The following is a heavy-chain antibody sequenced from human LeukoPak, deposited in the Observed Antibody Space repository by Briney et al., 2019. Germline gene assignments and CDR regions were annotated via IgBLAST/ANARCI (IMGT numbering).Heavy chain of an antibody. CDR3: ASFEVGA. V-gene: IGHV1-2*06. CDR2: INPNSGDT. Sequence: ASVKVSCKASGYTFTYFDLHWVRQAPGQGLEWMGRINPNSGDTNYAQKFQSRVIMTRDTSISTAYMELNRVRSDDAAVYYCASFEVGAWGQGTLVTVSS. CDR1: GYTFTYFD. J-gene: IGHJ5*02. D-gene: IGHD3-10*01.